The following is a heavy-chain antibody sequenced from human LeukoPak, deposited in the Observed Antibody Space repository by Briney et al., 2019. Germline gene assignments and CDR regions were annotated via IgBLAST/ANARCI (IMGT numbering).Heavy chain of an antibody. Sequence: HPGGSLRLSCAASGFTFSSYAMSWVRQAPGKGLGWVSAISGSGGSTYYADSVKGRFTTSRDNSKNTLYLQMNSLRAEDTAVYYCARDRGVTTAYHDYWGQGTLVTVSS. CDR3: ARDRGVTTAYHDY. D-gene: IGHD4-17*01. CDR1: GFTFSSYA. V-gene: IGHV3-23*01. CDR2: ISGSGGST. J-gene: IGHJ4*02.